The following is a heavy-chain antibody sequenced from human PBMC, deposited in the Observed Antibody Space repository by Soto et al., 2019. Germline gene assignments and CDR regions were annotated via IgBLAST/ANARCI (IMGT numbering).Heavy chain of an antibody. V-gene: IGHV3-53*01. CDR3: AKDRGPPNGLWDY. CDR1: GFTVSSNY. Sequence: HPGGSLRLSCAASGFTVSSNYMSWVRQAPGKGLEWVSVIYSGGSTYYADSVKGRFTISRDNSKNTLYLQMNSLRAEDTAVYYCAKDRGPPNGLWDYWGQGTLVTVSS. J-gene: IGHJ4*02. CDR2: IYSGGST. D-gene: IGHD2-8*01.